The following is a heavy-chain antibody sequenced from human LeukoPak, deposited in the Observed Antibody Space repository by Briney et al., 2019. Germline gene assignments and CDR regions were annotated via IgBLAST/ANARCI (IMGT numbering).Heavy chain of an antibody. CDR2: ISAYNGNT. CDR3: ARVERTRAGMQWHPQTHDAFDI. Sequence: ASVKVSCKASGYTFTSYGISWVRQAPGQGLEWMGWISAYNGNTNYAQKLQGRVTMTTDTSTSTAYMELRSLRSDDTAVYYCARVERTRAGMQWHPQTHDAFDIWGQGTMVTVSS. J-gene: IGHJ3*02. D-gene: IGHD6-19*01. CDR1: GYTFTSYG. V-gene: IGHV1-18*01.